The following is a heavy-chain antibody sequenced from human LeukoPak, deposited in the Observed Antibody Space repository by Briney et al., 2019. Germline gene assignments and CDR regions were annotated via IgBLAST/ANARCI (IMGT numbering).Heavy chain of an antibody. J-gene: IGHJ6*03. CDR2: FSGSGGST. V-gene: IGHV3-23*01. Sequence: GGSLRFSCAASGFTFSSYAMSWVRQAPGKGVEGVSTFSGSGGSTHYADSVKGRLTISSDNATNSLYLQMNSLRAKDTAVYYCARDYYYYMDVWGKGTTVTVSS. CDR1: GFTFSSYA. CDR3: ARDYYYYMDV.